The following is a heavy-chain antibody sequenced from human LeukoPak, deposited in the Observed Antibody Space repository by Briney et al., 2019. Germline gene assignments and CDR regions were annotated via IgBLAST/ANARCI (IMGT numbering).Heavy chain of an antibody. V-gene: IGHV3-7*01. CDR3: ARIGYSSSCTDY. CDR1: GFTFNNYW. D-gene: IGHD2-2*01. Sequence: GGSLRLSCAASGFTFNNYWMTWVRQAPGKGLEWVANIKQDGSQKYYVDSVKGRFTISRDNAKNSVYLQMNSLRAGDTGVYYCARIGYSSSCTDYWGQGTLVTVSS. J-gene: IGHJ4*02. CDR2: IKQDGSQK.